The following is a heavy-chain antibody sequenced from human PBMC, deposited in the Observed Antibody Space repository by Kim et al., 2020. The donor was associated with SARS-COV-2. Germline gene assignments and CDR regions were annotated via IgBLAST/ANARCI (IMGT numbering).Heavy chain of an antibody. CDR1: GFTFSSYD. V-gene: IGHV3-33*01. J-gene: IGHJ3*01. Sequence: GGSLRLSCAASGFTFSSYDMHWVRQAPGKGLEWVALIRYDGSIQYYTDSVKGRFTISRDNSKNTLYLQINSLRAEDTAVYYCARPAGTLGDHVFDLWGQGTMVTVSS. CDR2: IRYDGSIQ. CDR3: ARPAGTLGDHVFDL. D-gene: IGHD3-16*01.